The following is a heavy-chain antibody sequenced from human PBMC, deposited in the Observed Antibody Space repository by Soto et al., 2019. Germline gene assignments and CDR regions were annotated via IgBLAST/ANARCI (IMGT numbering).Heavy chain of an antibody. J-gene: IGHJ6*02. CDR1: GGSISSGGYS. D-gene: IGHD6-13*01. CDR3: ARGIAAVCMDV. V-gene: IGHV4-30-2*01. CDR2: IYHSGST. Sequence: QLQLQESGSGLVKPSQTLSLTCAVSGGSISSGGYSWSWIRQPPGKGLEWIGYIYHSGSTYYNPSLKSRXTXXXXXXKNQFSLKLSSVTAADTAVYYCARGIAAVCMDVWGQGTTVTVSS.